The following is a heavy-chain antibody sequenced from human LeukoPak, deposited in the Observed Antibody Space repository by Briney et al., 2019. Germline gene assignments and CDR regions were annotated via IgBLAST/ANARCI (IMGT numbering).Heavy chain of an antibody. V-gene: IGHV1-18*01. J-gene: IGHJ3*01. CDR3: ARDRDPYYYDSSGYPEDY. D-gene: IGHD3-22*01. CDR1: GYTFTSFG. Sequence: ASVRVSCKASGYTFTSFGISWVRQAPGQGLEWMGWVSAYNGNTNFAQKLQGRVAMTTDTSTSTAYMELRSLRSDDTAVYYCARDRDPYYYDSSGYPEDYWGQGTMVTVSS. CDR2: VSAYNGNT.